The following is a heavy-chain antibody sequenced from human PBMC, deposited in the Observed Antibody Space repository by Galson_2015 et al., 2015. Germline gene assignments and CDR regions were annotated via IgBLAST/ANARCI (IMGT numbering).Heavy chain of an antibody. CDR3: ASVEMATSTFDY. J-gene: IGHJ4*02. V-gene: IGHV3-53*01. Sequence: SLRLSCAASGFTVSSNYMSWVRQAPGKGLEWVSTIYSGGSTYYADSVKGRFTISRDNSKNTLYVQMNSLRAEDTAVYYCASVEMATSTFDYWGQGTLVTVSS. CDR1: GFTVSSNY. D-gene: IGHD5-24*01. CDR2: IYSGGST.